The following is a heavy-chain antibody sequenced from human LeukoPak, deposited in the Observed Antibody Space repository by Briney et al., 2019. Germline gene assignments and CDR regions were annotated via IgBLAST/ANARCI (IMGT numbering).Heavy chain of an antibody. V-gene: IGHV3-74*01. J-gene: IGHJ4*02. Sequence: GGSLRLSCEASGFTFRSYWMHWVRQAPGKGLVWVSRINNDGSDTRYADSVEGRFTISRDNAKNTLSLQMNSLRAEGTVVYFCARGLYGPDYWGQGTLVTVSS. CDR2: INNDGSDT. CDR1: GFTFRSYW. D-gene: IGHD2/OR15-2a*01. CDR3: ARGLYGPDY.